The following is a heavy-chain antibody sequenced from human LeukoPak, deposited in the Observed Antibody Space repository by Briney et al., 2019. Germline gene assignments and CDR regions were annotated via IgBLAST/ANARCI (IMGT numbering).Heavy chain of an antibody. CDR3: ARVPDYGGNVDY. CDR2: ISSSGSTI. V-gene: IGHV3-48*03. J-gene: IGHJ4*02. D-gene: IGHD4-23*01. CDR1: GFTFSNHE. Sequence: PGGSLRLSCAASGFTFSNHEMNWVRQAPGKGLEWVSYISSSGSTIYYTDSVKGRFTISRDNAKNSLYPQMNSLRAEDTAVYYCARVPDYGGNVDYWGQGTLVTVSS.